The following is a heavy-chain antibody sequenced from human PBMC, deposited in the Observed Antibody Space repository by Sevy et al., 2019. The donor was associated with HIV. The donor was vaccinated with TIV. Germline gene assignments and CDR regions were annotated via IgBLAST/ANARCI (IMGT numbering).Heavy chain of an antibody. V-gene: IGHV3-53*01. Sequence: GGSLRLSCATSGFTVSSNSMSWVRQAPGKGLEWVSVISGGLRTNYADSVKGRFTISRDNSENTLYLQMSSLKAEDTVVYYCTGVQWVHGSGSFYFASWGQGTLVTVSS. CDR3: TGVQWVHGSGSFYFAS. CDR1: GFTVSSNS. D-gene: IGHD3-10*01. J-gene: IGHJ4*02. CDR2: ISGGLRT.